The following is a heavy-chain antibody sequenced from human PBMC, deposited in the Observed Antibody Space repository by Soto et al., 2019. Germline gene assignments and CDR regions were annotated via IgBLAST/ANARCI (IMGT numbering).Heavy chain of an antibody. CDR1: GFNFSNTW. J-gene: IGHJ4*02. CDR2: IESKADGGTT. V-gene: IGHV3-15*04. D-gene: IGHD2-2*01. CDR3: STGRSSNYH. Sequence: EVQLVESGGGLVKPGGSLRLSCAASGFNFSNTWVSWVRQAPGKGLEWVGRIESKADGGTTDYAAPVKGRFTISRDDSKNTLFLQMDSLKTDDTAVYYCSTGRSSNYHWGQGTLVTVSS.